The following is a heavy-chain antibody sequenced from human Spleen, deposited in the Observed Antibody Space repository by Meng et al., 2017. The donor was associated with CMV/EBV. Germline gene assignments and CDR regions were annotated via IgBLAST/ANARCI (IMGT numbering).Heavy chain of an antibody. CDR1: GYNFTNYY. V-gene: IGHV1-69*08. CDR3: ASATYMTTQQGWFDT. Sequence: SVKVSCKASGYNFTNYYIYWVRQAPGQGLEWVGRIVPLLRTPIFAQSFQGRVTITADRSSSTTYMELSRLRSEDTAVYYCASATYMTTQQGWFDTWGQGTLVTVSS. CDR2: IVPLLRTP. D-gene: IGHD4-11*01. J-gene: IGHJ5*02.